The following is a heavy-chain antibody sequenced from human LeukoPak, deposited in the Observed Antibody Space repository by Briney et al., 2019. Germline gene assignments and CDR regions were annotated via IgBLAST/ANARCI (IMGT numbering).Heavy chain of an antibody. CDR3: ARDPRVVAGNYFDY. V-gene: IGHV3-21*01. J-gene: IGHJ4*02. Sequence: PGGSLRLSCAASGFTFCSYSMNWVRQAPGKGLEWVSSISSSSSYIYYADSVKGRFTISRDNAKNSLYLQMNSLRAEDTAVYYCARDPRVVAGNYFDYWGQGTLVTVSS. CDR2: ISSSSSYI. CDR1: GFTFCSYS. D-gene: IGHD6-19*01.